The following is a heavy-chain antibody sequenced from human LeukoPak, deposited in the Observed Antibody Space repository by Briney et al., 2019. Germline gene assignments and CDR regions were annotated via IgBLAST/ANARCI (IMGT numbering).Heavy chain of an antibody. J-gene: IGHJ6*03. CDR2: IYYSGST. D-gene: IGHD3-10*01. CDR3: ARGYMDV. Sequence: SEPLSLTCAVSGGSISSHYWSWIRQPPGKGLEWIGYIYYSGSTNYNPSLKSRVTISVDTSKNQFSLKLSSGTAADTAVYYCARGYMDVWGKGTTVTVSS. CDR1: GGSISSHY. V-gene: IGHV4-59*11.